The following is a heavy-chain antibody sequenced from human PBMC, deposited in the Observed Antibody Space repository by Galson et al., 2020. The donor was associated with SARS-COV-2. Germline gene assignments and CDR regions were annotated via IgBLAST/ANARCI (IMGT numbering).Heavy chain of an antibody. J-gene: IGHJ6*03. D-gene: IGHD3-22*01. CDR3: ARDLGNNYYDSSGLMDV. Sequence: GGSLRLSCAASGFTFSSYSMNWVRQAPGKGLEWVSSSSSSSSYIYYADSVKGRFTISRDNAKNSLYLQMNSLRAEDTAVYYCARDLGNNYYDSSGLMDVWGKGTTVTVSS. CDR2: SSSSSSYI. CDR1: GFTFSSYS. V-gene: IGHV3-21*01.